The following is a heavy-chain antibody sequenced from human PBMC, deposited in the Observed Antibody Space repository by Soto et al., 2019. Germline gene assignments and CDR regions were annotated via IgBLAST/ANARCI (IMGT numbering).Heavy chain of an antibody. CDR2: TYYRSKWYN. CDR1: GDSVSSNSAA. D-gene: IGHD3-3*01. CDR3: ARVESLRFPLFHAYGMDV. Sequence: SQTLSLTCAISGDSVSSNSAAWNWIRQSPSRGLEWLGRTYYRSKWYNDYAVSVKSRITINPDTSKNQFSLQLNSVTPEDTAVYYCARVESLRFPLFHAYGMDVWGQGTTVTVSS. V-gene: IGHV6-1*01. J-gene: IGHJ6*02.